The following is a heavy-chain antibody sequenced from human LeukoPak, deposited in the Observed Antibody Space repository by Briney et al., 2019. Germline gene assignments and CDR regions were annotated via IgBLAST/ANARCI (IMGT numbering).Heavy chain of an antibody. J-gene: IGHJ6*02. CDR2: INTDGSST. CDR1: GFTFSSYW. Sequence: GGSLRLSCAASGFTFSSYWMHWVRQAPGKGLVWVSRINTDGSSTTDADSVKGRFTISRDNAKNTLYLQMSSLRAKDTAVYYCARDRMYDMDVWGQGTTVTVSS. V-gene: IGHV3-74*01. CDR3: ARDRMYDMDV.